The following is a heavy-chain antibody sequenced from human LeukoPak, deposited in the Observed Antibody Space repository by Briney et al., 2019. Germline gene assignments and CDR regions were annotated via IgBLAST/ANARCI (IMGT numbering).Heavy chain of an antibody. CDR2: IWYDGSNK. D-gene: IGHD6-19*01. J-gene: IGHJ4*02. CDR1: GFTFSSYG. Sequence: TGGSLRLSCAASGFTFSSYGMHWVRQAPGKGLEWVAVIWYDGSNKYYADSVKGRFTISRDNSKNTLYLQMNSLRAEDTAVYYCARKISGWYWGLDYRGQGTLVTVSS. V-gene: IGHV3-33*01. CDR3: ARKISGWYWGLDY.